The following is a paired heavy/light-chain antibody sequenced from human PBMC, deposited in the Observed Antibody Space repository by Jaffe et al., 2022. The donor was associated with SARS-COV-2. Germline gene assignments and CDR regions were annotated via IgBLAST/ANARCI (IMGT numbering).Heavy chain of an antibody. V-gene: IGHV3-30*04. J-gene: IGHJ5*02. D-gene: IGHD3-22*01. CDR2: ISNDGRKK. Sequence: QVQLVESGGGVVQPGRSLRLSCAASGFTFSTYAMHWVRQAPGKGLEWVSLISNDGRKKYYADSVKDRFTISRDNSGKTMYLQMDSLTIDDTAVYYCARNFYDNGNWFDPWGQGTLVTVSA. CDR3: ARNFYDNGNWFDP. CDR1: GFTFSTYA.
Light chain of an antibody. CDR3: QQYNNWPPWT. CDR2: GAS. V-gene: IGKV3-15*01. CDR1: QSVSNK. Sequence: EIVMTQSPGTLSVSPGERATVSCRASQSVSNKLAWYQQKPGQAPRLLIYGASTRANGIPVRFSGSGSGTEFTLTISSLQSEDFAVYYCQQYNNWPPWTFGQGTKVEI. J-gene: IGKJ1*01.